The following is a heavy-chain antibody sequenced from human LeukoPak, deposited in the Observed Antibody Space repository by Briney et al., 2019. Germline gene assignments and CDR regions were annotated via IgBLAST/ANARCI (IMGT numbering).Heavy chain of an antibody. Sequence: PSQTLSLTCTVSGGSISSGGYYWSWIRQHPGKGLEWIGYIYYSGSTYYNPSLKSRVTISVDTSKNQFSLKPSSVTAADTAVYYCARSADSSSWYFDYWGQGTLVTVSS. D-gene: IGHD6-13*01. CDR2: IYYSGST. CDR3: ARSADSSSWYFDY. J-gene: IGHJ4*02. V-gene: IGHV4-31*03. CDR1: GGSISSGGYY.